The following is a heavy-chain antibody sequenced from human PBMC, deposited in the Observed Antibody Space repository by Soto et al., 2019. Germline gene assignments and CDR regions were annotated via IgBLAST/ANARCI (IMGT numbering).Heavy chain of an antibody. Sequence: QVQLVQSGTEVKKPGSSVKVSCKASGDTFSFYTINWVRQAPGLGLEWVGRINPIVSMSNYAQKFQGRVSMSRDKSTSTGYMELRSLRSDDTAMYFCAASYGSGYRAFDYWGQGALVIVSS. D-gene: IGHD3-10*01. CDR3: AASYGSGYRAFDY. CDR1: GDTFSFYT. CDR2: INPIVSMS. V-gene: IGHV1-69*02. J-gene: IGHJ4*02.